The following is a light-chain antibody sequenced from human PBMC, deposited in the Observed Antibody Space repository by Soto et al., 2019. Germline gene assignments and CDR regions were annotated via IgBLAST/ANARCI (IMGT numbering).Light chain of an antibody. CDR2: DSS. CDR1: QYINTR. Sequence: EIELTQSPATLSSFLGDRVTLSCRASQYINTRLAWYQHRPGQAPRLLIFDSSNMATGVPVRFSGTGSGTVFPLTIGSLEPEDSALYYCQQWKNWPPITFGRGTRLEIK. V-gene: IGKV3-11*01. J-gene: IGKJ5*01. CDR3: QQWKNWPPIT.